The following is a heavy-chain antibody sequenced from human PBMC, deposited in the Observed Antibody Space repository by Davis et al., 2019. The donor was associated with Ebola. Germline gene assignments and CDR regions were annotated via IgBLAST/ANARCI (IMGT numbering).Heavy chain of an antibody. Sequence: GESLKISCETSGFIFRNYVMSWVRQAPGKGLEWVSTFGTGGDTYYADSVKGRFAISRDNAKNSLYLQMNSLRADDTAVYYCVRDVTIWGQGTMVTVSS. D-gene: IGHD2/OR15-2a*01. CDR1: GFIFRNYV. CDR2: FGTGGDT. CDR3: VRDVTI. V-gene: IGHV3-23*01. J-gene: IGHJ3*02.